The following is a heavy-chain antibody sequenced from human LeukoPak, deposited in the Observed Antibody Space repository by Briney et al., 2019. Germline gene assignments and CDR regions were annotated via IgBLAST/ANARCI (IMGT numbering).Heavy chain of an antibody. CDR2: IYYSGST. J-gene: IGHJ4*02. CDR1: AGSITGYY. D-gene: IGHD3-22*01. Sequence: SETLSLTCSVSAGSITGYYWTWIRQTPGKGLEWIGYIYYSGSTSYNPSLKSRVTISLETSKNQFSLRLNSVTAADTAVYFCARHGPYDTIGYYVDYWGQGTLVTVSS. V-gene: IGHV4-59*08. CDR3: ARHGPYDTIGYYVDY.